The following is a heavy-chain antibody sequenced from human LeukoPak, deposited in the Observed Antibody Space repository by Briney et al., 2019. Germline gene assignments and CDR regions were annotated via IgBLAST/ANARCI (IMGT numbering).Heavy chain of an antibody. D-gene: IGHD6-13*01. J-gene: IGHJ4*02. CDR1: GFTFSSHA. Sequence: GGSLRFSCEASGFTFSSHAVSWVRQAPGKGLAWVSAISDSGGSTQYADSVKGRFTISRDNSKNTLYLQMNSLRAEDTAVYYCAKGSSNWRDYYYFDYWGQGTLVTVSS. V-gene: IGHV3-23*01. CDR2: ISDSGGST. CDR3: AKGSSNWRDYYYFDY.